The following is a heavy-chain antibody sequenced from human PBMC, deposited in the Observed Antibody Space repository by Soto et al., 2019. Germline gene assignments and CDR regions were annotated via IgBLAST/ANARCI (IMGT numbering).Heavy chain of an antibody. D-gene: IGHD3-10*01. CDR2: INHSGST. Sequence: PSETLSLTCAVYGGSFSGYYWSWIRQPPGKGLEWIGEINHSGSTNYNPSLKSRVTISVDTSKNQFSLKLSSVTAADTAVYYCARGPLTYYYVSGSYELPGWAFYYYYMDVWGKVTTVTVSS. CDR1: GGSFSGYY. V-gene: IGHV4-34*01. J-gene: IGHJ6*03. CDR3: ARGPLTYYYVSGSYELPGWAFYYYYMDV.